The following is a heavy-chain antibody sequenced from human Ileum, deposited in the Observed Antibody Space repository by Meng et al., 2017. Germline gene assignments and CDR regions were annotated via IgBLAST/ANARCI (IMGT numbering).Heavy chain of an antibody. V-gene: IGHV1-18*01. J-gene: IGHJ4*02. CDR1: GYTVTSYG. D-gene: IGHD3-10*01. CDR3: ARGQSHSSGRTIDY. Sequence: HVELGQVGAGAKRPGAVVKVSCKASGYTVTSYGISWVRQDPGQRLEWMGWISAYNGNTNYAQKRQGRVTMTTDTSTSTAYLELSSLKSEDTAVYYCARGQSHSSGRTIDYWGQGTLVTVSS. CDR2: ISAYNGNT.